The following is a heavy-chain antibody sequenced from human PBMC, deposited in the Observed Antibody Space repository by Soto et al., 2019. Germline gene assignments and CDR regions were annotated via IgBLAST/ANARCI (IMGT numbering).Heavy chain of an antibody. V-gene: IGHV4-31*03. CDR1: GGSISSGGYY. J-gene: IGHJ6*03. CDR3: ARGDEDIVVVPAALRLYYYMDV. Sequence: PSETLSLTCTVSGGSISSGGYYWSWIRQHPGKGLEWIGYIYYSGSTYYNPSLKSRVTISVDTSKNQFSLKLSSVTAADTAVYYCARGDEDIVVVPAALRLYYYMDVWGKGTTVTVSS. D-gene: IGHD2-2*01. CDR2: IYYSGST.